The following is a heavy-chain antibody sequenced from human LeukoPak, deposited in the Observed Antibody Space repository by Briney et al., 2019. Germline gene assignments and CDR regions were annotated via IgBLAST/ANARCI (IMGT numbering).Heavy chain of an antibody. Sequence: SETLSLTCTVSGGSISSYYWSWIRQPPGKGLEWIGYIYYSGSTNYNPSLKSRVTISVDTSKNQFSLKLSSVTAADTAVYYCARVSGFRWFDSWGQGTLVTVSS. J-gene: IGHJ5*01. CDR1: GGSISSYY. V-gene: IGHV4-59*01. CDR3: ARVSGFRWFDS. D-gene: IGHD3-10*01. CDR2: IYYSGST.